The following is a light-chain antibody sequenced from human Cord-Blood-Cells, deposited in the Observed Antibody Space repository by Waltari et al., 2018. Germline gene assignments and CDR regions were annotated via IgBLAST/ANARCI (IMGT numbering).Light chain of an antibody. CDR2: AAS. CDR3: HQRYRTPFP. V-gene: IGKV1-39*01. Sequence: DIQMPQSPSSLSASVGDRVTITRRASQSTSSYLDLYQQKPKTAHNILIYAASSLQSVAPSTFRGSGSGTDLALTISSLQPEDFATYYCHQRYRTPFPFGQGTRLEIK. CDR1: QSTSSY. J-gene: IGKJ5*01.